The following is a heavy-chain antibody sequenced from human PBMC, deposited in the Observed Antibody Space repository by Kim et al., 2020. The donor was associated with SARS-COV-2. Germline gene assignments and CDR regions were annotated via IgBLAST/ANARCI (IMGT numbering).Heavy chain of an antibody. CDR2: ISSSSYI. J-gene: IGHJ4*02. CDR3: ARGRSIVATIFACSGGSCHFDY. V-gene: IGHV3-21*01. D-gene: IGHD2-15*01. Sequence: GGSLRLSCAASGFTFSSYSMNWVRQAPGKGLEWVSSISSSSYIYYADSVKGRFTISRDNAKNSLYLQMNSLRAEDTAVYYCARGRSIVATIFACSGGSCHFDYWGQGTLVTVSS. CDR1: GFTFSSYS.